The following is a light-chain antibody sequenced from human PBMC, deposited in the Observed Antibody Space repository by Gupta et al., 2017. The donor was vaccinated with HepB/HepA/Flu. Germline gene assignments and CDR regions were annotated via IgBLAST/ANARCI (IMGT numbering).Light chain of an antibody. Sequence: DIQMTQSPSTLSASVGDRVTITCRASQSISSWVAWYQQKPGKAPKLLIYKASSLESGVPSRFSGSGSGTEFTLTISSLQPDDFATDDGQHQWTFGQGTKVEIK. CDR3: QHQWT. V-gene: IGKV1-5*03. CDR1: QSISSW. CDR2: KAS. J-gene: IGKJ1*01.